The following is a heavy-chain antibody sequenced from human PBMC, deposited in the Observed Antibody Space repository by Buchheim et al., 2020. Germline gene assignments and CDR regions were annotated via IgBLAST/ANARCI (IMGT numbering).Heavy chain of an antibody. Sequence: EVQLVESGGGLVQPGGSLRLSCAASGFIFSSNWMHWVRQAPGKGLVWVSRINSDGSSVFYADSVKGRFTISRDNAKNTLYLQMNSRRAEDTAVYYCARGGDDYGDYYGLDVWGQGT. CDR2: INSDGSSV. J-gene: IGHJ6*02. V-gene: IGHV3-74*01. D-gene: IGHD4-17*01. CDR1: GFIFSSNW. CDR3: ARGGDDYGDYYGLDV.